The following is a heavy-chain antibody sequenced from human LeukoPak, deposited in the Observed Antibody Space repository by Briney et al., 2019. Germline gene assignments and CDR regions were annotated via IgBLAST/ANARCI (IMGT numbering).Heavy chain of an antibody. D-gene: IGHD6-19*01. CDR2: INPSGGST. CDR3: ARVIRIAVAGTGYDY. V-gene: IGHV1-46*01. Sequence: ASVKVSCKASGYTFTSYYMHWVRQAPGQGLEWMGIINPSGGSTSYAQKFQGRVTMTRDMSTRTVYMELSSLRSEDTAVYYCARVIRIAVAGTGYDYWGQGTLVTVSS. CDR1: GYTFTSYY. J-gene: IGHJ4*02.